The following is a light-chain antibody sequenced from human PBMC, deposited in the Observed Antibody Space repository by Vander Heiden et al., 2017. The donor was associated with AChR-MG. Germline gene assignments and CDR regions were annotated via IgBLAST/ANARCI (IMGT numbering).Light chain of an antibody. CDR1: QSIRTY. J-gene: IGKJ5*01. Sequence: DIQMTQSPSSLSASVGDRVTITCRASQSIRTYLSWYQHKPGKAPKLLIYAASSLQSGVPSRFSGSGSGTDFTLTITSLQSEDLATYYCQQSYSAHTFGQGTRLDIK. CDR3: QQSYSAHT. V-gene: IGKV1-39*01. CDR2: AAS.